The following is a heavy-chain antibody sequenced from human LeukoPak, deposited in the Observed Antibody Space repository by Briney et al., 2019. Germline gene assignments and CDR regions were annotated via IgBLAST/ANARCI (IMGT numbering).Heavy chain of an antibody. Sequence: GASVKVSCKVSGYTLTELSMHWVRQAPGKGLEWMGGFDPEDGETIYAQKFQGRVTMTEDTSTDTAYMELSSLRSEDTAVYYCARDSALAQAVMFDYWGQGTLVTVSS. V-gene: IGHV1-24*01. J-gene: IGHJ4*02. CDR1: GYTLTELS. CDR2: FDPEDGET. CDR3: ARDSALAQAVMFDY. D-gene: IGHD6-19*01.